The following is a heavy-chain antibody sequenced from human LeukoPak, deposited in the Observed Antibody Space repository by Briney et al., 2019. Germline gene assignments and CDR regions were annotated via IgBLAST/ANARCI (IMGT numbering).Heavy chain of an antibody. J-gene: IGHJ4*02. D-gene: IGHD6-13*01. V-gene: IGHV4-34*01. Sequence: SETLSLTCAVYGGSFSGYYWSWIRQPPGKGLEWIGEINHSRSTNYNPSLKSRVTISVDTSKNQFSLKLSSVTAADTAVYYCARGGQVAAAGPFDYWGQGTLVTVSS. CDR2: INHSRST. CDR1: GGSFSGYY. CDR3: ARGGQVAAAGPFDY.